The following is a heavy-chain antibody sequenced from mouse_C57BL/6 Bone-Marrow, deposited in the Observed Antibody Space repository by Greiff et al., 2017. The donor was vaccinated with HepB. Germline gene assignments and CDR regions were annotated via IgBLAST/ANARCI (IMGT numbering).Heavy chain of an antibody. V-gene: IGHV1-4*01. CDR3: ASYYFDY. CDR2: INPSSGYT. Sequence: QVHVKQSGAELARPGASVKMSCKASGYTFTSYTMHWVKQRPGQGLEWIGYINPSSGYTKYNQKFKDKATLTADKSSSTAYMQLSSLTSEDSAVYYCASYYFDYWGQGTTLTVSS. J-gene: IGHJ2*01. CDR1: GYTFTSYT.